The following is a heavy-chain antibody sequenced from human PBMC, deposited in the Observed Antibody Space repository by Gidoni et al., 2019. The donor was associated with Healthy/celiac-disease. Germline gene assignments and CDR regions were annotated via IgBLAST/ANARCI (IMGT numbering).Heavy chain of an antibody. CDR3: ARVGRTLGVPAAIGY. V-gene: IGHV1-8*01. J-gene: IGHJ4*02. CDR1: GYTFTSYD. Sequence: QVPLVQSGAEVKKPGASVKDSCQASGYTFTSYDINWVRQATGQGLEWTGWMNPNSGNTGYAQKFQGRVTMTRNTSISTAYMELSSLRSEDTAVYYCARVGRTLGVPAAIGYWGQGTLVTVSS. CDR2: MNPNSGNT. D-gene: IGHD2-2*02.